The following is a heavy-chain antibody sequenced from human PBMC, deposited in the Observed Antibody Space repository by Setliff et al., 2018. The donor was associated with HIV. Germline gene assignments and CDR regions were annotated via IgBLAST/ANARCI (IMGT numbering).Heavy chain of an antibody. Sequence: GGSLRLSCEASGFSFSSYWMSWVRKRPGKGLEWVANIKHDGSEDYYVDSLKGRFAISRDNAKNSVSLHMSRLRPDDTAVYYCARDGVYSSPHDAFDIWVQGTMGTVSS. CDR1: GFSFSSYW. J-gene: IGHJ3*02. CDR3: ARDGVYSSPHDAFDI. CDR2: IKHDGSED. D-gene: IGHD3-22*01. V-gene: IGHV3-7*01.